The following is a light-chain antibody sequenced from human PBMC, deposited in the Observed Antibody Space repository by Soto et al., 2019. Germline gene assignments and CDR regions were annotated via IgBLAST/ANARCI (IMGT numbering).Light chain of an antibody. J-gene: IGKJ2*01. CDR1: QTIDNT. V-gene: IGKV3-15*01. CDR3: QHYNYWPYT. Sequence: EIVMTQSPATLSLSRGGRATLSCRASQTIDNTLAWYQRKPGQAPRLLIYDASTRATGVPARFSGSGSGTDFTLTISRLQSEDFAVYYCQHYNYWPYTFGQGTKLEIK. CDR2: DAS.